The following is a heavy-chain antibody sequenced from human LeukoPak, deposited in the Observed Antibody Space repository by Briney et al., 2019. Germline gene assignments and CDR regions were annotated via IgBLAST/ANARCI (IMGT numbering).Heavy chain of an antibody. Sequence: ASVKVSCKASGYTFTGYYMHWVRQAPGQGLEWRGGINPNSGGTNYAQKFQGRVTMTRDTSISTAYMELSRLRADDTAVYYCARERPVGASYDAFDIWGQGTMVTVSS. D-gene: IGHD1-26*01. CDR3: ARERPVGASYDAFDI. V-gene: IGHV1-2*02. CDR1: GYTFTGYY. J-gene: IGHJ3*02. CDR2: INPNSGGT.